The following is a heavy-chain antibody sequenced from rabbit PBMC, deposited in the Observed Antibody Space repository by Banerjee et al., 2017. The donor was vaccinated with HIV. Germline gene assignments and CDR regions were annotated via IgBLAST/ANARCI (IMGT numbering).Heavy chain of an antibody. CDR1: GFSFSNKYV. CDR3: ARDGSASSVEFDL. V-gene: IGHV1S45*01. J-gene: IGHJ4*01. Sequence: QEQLEESGGDLVKPEGSLTLTCTASGFSFSNKYVMCWVRQAPGKGLGWIGCINTSTGDTVYATWAKGRLTISKTSWTTVTLQMTSLTSADTATYFCARDGSASSVEFDLWGQGTLVTV. CDR2: INTSTGDT. D-gene: IGHD1-1*01.